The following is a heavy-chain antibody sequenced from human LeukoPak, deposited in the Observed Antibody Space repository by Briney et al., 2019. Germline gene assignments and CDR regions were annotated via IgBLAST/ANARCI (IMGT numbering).Heavy chain of an antibody. J-gene: IGHJ5*02. V-gene: IGHV3-23*01. CDR1: GFTFSSYA. D-gene: IGHD6-13*01. Sequence: GGSLRLSCAASGFTFSSYAMSWVRQAPGKGLEWVSAISGSGGSTYYADSVKGRFTISRDNSKNTLYLQMNSLRAEDTAVYYCAKDVREQLVLNWFDPWGQGALVTVSS. CDR2: ISGSGGST. CDR3: AKDVREQLVLNWFDP.